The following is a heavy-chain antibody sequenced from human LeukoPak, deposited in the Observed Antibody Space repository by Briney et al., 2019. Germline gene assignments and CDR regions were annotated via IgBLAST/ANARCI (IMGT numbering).Heavy chain of an antibody. J-gene: IGHJ6*03. CDR1: GFTFDDYD. CDR2: INWNGDST. D-gene: IGHD2-2*02. CDR3: ARLYNNYYYYYMDV. Sequence: GGSLRLSCAASGFTFDDYDMSWVRQAPGKGLEWVSGINWNGDSTGYADSVKGRFTISRDNAKNSLYLQMNSLRAEDTALYHCARLYNNYYYYYMDVWGKGTTVTVSS. V-gene: IGHV3-20*01.